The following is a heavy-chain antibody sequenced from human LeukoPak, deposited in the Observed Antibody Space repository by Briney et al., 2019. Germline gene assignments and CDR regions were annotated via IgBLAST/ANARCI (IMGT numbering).Heavy chain of an antibody. CDR1: GGTFSSYA. CDR2: IIPIFGTA. CDR3: ARVGCTGGSCYYGAFDI. V-gene: IGHV1-69*13. D-gene: IGHD2-15*01. J-gene: IGHJ3*02. Sequence: ASVKVSCKASGGTFSSYAISWVRQAPGQGLEWMGGIIPIFGTANYAQKFQGKVTITADESTCTAYMELSSLRSEDTAVYYCARVGCTGGSCYYGAFDIWGQGTMVTVSS.